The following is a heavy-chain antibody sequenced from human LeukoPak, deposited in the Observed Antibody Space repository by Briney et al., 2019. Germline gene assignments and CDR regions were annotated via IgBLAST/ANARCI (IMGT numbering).Heavy chain of an antibody. Sequence: ASVKVSCKVSGKTLSDLSIHWLRQPPGKGLEWLGGSDPEDGERIYAQMFQGRVTMTEDASIDTAYMELSSLRSEDTAVYYCVTGFTTMAVDYFDYWGQGTLVTVSP. D-gene: IGHD5-18*01. CDR3: VTGFTTMAVDYFDY. CDR2: SDPEDGER. CDR1: GKTLSDLS. J-gene: IGHJ4*02. V-gene: IGHV1-24*01.